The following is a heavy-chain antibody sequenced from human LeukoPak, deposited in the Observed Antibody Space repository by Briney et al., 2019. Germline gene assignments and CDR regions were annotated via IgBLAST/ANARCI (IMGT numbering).Heavy chain of an antibody. CDR1: GFTFSSYW. V-gene: IGHV3-7*01. CDR2: IKQEGSEK. CDR3: ARDFSHNWNYYPNYFDY. D-gene: IGHD1-7*01. J-gene: IGHJ4*02. Sequence: GGSLRLSCAASGFTFSSYWMRWVRQAPGKALEWVANIKQEGSEKYYVDSVEGRFTISRDNAKNSMYLQMNSLRAEETAVYYCARDFSHNWNYYPNYFDYWGQGTLVTVSS.